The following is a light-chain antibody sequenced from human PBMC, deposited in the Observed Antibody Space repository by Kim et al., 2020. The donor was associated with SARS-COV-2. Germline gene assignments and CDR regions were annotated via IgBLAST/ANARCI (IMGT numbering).Light chain of an antibody. CDR2: GAS. CDR1: QSVRSN. Sequence: SPGERATLSCRASQSVRSNLAWYQQKPGQAPRLLIYGASTRAAGVPARFSGSGSGTEFTLTISSLQPEDFAIYYCQQYNNWPPLIFGGGTKVDIK. V-gene: IGKV3-15*01. J-gene: IGKJ4*01. CDR3: QQYNNWPPLI.